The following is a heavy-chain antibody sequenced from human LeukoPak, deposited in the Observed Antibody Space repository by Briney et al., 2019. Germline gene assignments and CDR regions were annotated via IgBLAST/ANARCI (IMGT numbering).Heavy chain of an antibody. D-gene: IGHD3-10*01. CDR3: ATYYGSGGYPFDY. J-gene: IGHJ4*02. Sequence: GGSLRLSCAASEFTFSSFGMSWVRQAPGKGLEWVSAITGSGGSTYYADSVKGRFTISRDNSKNTLYLQMNSLRAEDTAVYYCATYYGSGGYPFDYWGQGTLVTVSS. V-gene: IGHV3-23*01. CDR2: ITGSGGST. CDR1: EFTFSSFG.